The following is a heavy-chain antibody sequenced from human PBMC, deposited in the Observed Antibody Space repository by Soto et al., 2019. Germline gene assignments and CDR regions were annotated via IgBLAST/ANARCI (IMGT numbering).Heavy chain of an antibody. CDR3: AREPITMIVVVSYGYYGMDV. V-gene: IGHV1-3*01. Sequence: QVQLVQSGAEVKKPGASVKVSCKASGYTFTSYAMHWVRQAPGQRLEWMGWSNAGNGNTKYSQKFQGRVTITRDTAASTAYMELSSLRSEDTAVYYCAREPITMIVVVSYGYYGMDVWGQGTTVTVSS. J-gene: IGHJ6*02. CDR1: GYTFTSYA. CDR2: SNAGNGNT. D-gene: IGHD3-22*01.